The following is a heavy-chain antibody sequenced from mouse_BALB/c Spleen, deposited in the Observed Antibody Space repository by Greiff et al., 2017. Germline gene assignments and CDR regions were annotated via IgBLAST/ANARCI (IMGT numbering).Heavy chain of an antibody. D-gene: IGHD2-4*01. J-gene: IGHJ4*01. CDR1: GYTFTSYY. Sequence: QVQLQQSGPELVKPGASVKMSCKASGYTFTSYYIHWVKQRPGQGLEWIGWIYPGDGSTKYNEKFKGKTTLTADKSSSTAYMLLSSLTSEDSAIYFCARPYDYGGGYAMDYWGQGTSVTVSS. CDR2: IYPGDGST. CDR3: ARPYDYGGGYAMDY. V-gene: IGHV1S56*01.